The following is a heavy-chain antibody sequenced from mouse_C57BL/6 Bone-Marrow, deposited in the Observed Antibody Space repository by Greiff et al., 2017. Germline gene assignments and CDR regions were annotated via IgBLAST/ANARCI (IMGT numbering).Heavy chain of an antibody. J-gene: IGHJ3*01. Sequence: LKQSGAELVKPGASVKLSCTASGFNIKDYYMHWVKQRTEQGLEWIGRIDPEDGETKYAPKFQGKATITADTSSNTAYLQLSSLTSEDTAVYYCAQFSYYYGSPAWFAYWGQGTLVTVSA. CDR1: GFNIKDYY. CDR2: IDPEDGET. V-gene: IGHV14-2*01. D-gene: IGHD1-1*01. CDR3: AQFSYYYGSPAWFAY.